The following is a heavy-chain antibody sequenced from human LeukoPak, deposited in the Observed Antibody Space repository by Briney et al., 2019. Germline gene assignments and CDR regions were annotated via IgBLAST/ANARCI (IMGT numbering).Heavy chain of an antibody. CDR2: IYYGGST. D-gene: IGHD3-9*01. V-gene: IGHV3-53*01. CDR3: ARDRRDYDILTGYYSVGFDY. CDR1: GFTGSNNF. J-gene: IGHJ4*02. Sequence: GFLELSWAASGFTGSNNFHGWVRQASGEGLGWVSVIYYGGSTYYADSVKGRFTISRDNSKNTLYLQMNSLRAEDTAVYYCARDRRDYDILTGYYSVGFDYWGQGTLVTVSS.